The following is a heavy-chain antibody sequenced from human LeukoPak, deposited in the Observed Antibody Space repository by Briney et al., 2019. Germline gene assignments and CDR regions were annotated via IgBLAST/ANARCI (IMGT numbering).Heavy chain of an antibody. D-gene: IGHD2-2*01. CDR3: AIGYCSSTSCKGYWFDP. Sequence: SVKVSCKASGGTFSSYAISWVRQAPGQGLEWMGGIIPIFGTANYAQKFQGRVTITADESTSTAYMELSSLRSEDTAVYYCAIGYCSSTSCKGYWFDPWGQGTLVTVSS. CDR2: IIPIFGTA. V-gene: IGHV1-69*01. J-gene: IGHJ5*02. CDR1: GGTFSSYA.